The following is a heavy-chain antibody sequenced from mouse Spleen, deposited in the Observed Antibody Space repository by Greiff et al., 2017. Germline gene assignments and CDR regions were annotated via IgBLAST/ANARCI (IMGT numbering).Heavy chain of an antibody. D-gene: IGHD2-12*01. CDR3: TTGSYYSYPFAY. CDR1: GFNIKDDY. J-gene: IGHJ3*01. Sequence: EVQRVESGAELVRPGASVKLSCTASGFNIKDDYMHWVKQRPEQGLEWIGWIDPENGDTEYASKFQGKATITADTSSNTAYLQLSSLTSEDTAVYYCTTGSYYSYPFAYWGQGTLVTVSA. CDR2: IDPENGDT. V-gene: IGHV14-4*01.